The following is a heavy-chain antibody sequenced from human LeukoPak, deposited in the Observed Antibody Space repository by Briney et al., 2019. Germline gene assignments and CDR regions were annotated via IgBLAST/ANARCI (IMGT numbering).Heavy chain of an antibody. CDR1: GGTLSSYA. CDR2: ITPILGIV. Sequence: ASVKVSCKISGGTLSSYAISLVRQAPGQGLEWMGRITPILGIVNYAQKFQGRVMIIADKSTSTAYMELSSLRSEDTAVYYCARGRGYIFDYWGQGTLVTVSS. V-gene: IGHV1-69*04. CDR3: ARGRGYIFDY. D-gene: IGHD2-15*01. J-gene: IGHJ4*02.